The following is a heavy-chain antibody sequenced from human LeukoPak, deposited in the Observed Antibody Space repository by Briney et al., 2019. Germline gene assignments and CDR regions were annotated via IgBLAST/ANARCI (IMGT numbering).Heavy chain of an antibody. D-gene: IGHD6-13*01. J-gene: IGHJ4*02. CDR2: TYYRSKWYD. V-gene: IGHV6-1*01. CDR1: GDSVSSNSAT. CDR3: ARASLGSSWPSFDY. Sequence: SQTLSLTCAISGDSVSSNSATWNWIRQSPSRGLEWLGRTYYRSKWYDDYAVSVKSRITINPDTSKNQFSLQLNSVTPEDTAVYFCARASLGSSWPSFDYWGQGTLVTVSS.